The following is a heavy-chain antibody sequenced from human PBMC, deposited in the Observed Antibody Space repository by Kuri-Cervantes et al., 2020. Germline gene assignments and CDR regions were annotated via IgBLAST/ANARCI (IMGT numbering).Heavy chain of an antibody. CDR2: IIPIFGTA. V-gene: IGHV1-69*13. J-gene: IGHJ4*02. CDR3: ARGGRYYDPFDF. D-gene: IGHD3-22*01. CDR1: GGTFSSYA. Sequence: SVKVSCKASGGTFSSYAISWVRQAPGQGLEWMGGIIPIFGTANYAQKFQGRVTITADESTSTAYMELSSLRSEDTAVYYCARGGRYYDPFDFWGQGSLVTVSS.